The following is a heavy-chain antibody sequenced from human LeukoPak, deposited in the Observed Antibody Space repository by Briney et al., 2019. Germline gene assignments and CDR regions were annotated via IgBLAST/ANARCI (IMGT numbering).Heavy chain of an antibody. CDR2: IYTSGST. CDR3: ARHLSIGDFWSGYYIDY. J-gene: IGHJ4*02. CDR1: GGSISSGGYY. D-gene: IGHD3-3*01. V-gene: IGHV4-61*02. Sequence: PSETLSLTCAVSGGSISSGGYYWSWIRQPAGKGLEWIGRIYTSGSTNYNPSLKSRVTMSVDTSKNQVSPKLSSVTAADTAVYYCARHLSIGDFWSGYYIDYWGQGTLVTVSS.